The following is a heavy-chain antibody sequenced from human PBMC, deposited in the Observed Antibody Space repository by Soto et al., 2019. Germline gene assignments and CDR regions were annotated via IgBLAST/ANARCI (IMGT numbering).Heavy chain of an antibody. Sequence: GASVKVSCKASGGTFSSYAISWVRQAPGQGLEWMGWISAYNGNTNYAQKLQGRVTMTTDTSTSTAYMELRSLRSDDTAVYYCARDLINMMNVNWFDPWGQGTLVTVSS. CDR1: GGTFSSYA. J-gene: IGHJ5*02. V-gene: IGHV1-18*01. CDR2: ISAYNGNT. D-gene: IGHD3-22*01. CDR3: ARDLINMMNVNWFDP.